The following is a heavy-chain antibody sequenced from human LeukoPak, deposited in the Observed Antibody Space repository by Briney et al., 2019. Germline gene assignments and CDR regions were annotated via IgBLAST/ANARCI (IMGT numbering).Heavy chain of an antibody. J-gene: IGHJ4*02. Sequence: GGSLRLSCSASGFTFSNYAMSWVRQAPGKGLEWVSTISGSGGSTFHADSVKGRFSISRDNSKNTLCLQMNSLRAEDTAEYYCARGSSAFYYFDSWGQGTLVSVSS. CDR3: ARGSSAFYYFDS. CDR1: GFTFSNYA. CDR2: ISGSGGST. D-gene: IGHD6-13*01. V-gene: IGHV3-23*01.